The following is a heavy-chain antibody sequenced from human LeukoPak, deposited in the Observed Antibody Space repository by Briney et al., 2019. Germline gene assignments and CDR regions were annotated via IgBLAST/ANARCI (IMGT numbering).Heavy chain of an antibody. V-gene: IGHV3-30*18. CDR3: AKDGGPYYYYGMDV. CDR2: ISYDGSNK. Sequence: GRSLRLSCAASGFTFSSYGVHWVRQAPGKGLEWVAVISYDGSNKYYADSVKGRFTISRDNSKNTLYLQMNSLRAEDTAVYYCAKDGGPYYYYGMDVWGQGTTVTVSS. CDR1: GFTFSSYG. J-gene: IGHJ6*02. D-gene: IGHD3-16*01.